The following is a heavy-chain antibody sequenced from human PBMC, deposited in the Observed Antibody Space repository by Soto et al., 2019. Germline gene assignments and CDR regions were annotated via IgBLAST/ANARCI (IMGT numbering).Heavy chain of an antibody. V-gene: IGHV5-51*01. CDR2: IYPGDSDT. Sequence: PGESLKISCKGSGYSFTSYWIGWVRQMPGKGLEWMGIIYPGDSDTRYSPSFQGQVTISADKSISTAYLQWSSLKASDTAMYYCARSGIAVAGTHSVTYYYYGMDVWGQGTTVTVSS. D-gene: IGHD6-19*01. J-gene: IGHJ6*02. CDR3: ARSGIAVAGTHSVTYYYYGMDV. CDR1: GYSFTSYW.